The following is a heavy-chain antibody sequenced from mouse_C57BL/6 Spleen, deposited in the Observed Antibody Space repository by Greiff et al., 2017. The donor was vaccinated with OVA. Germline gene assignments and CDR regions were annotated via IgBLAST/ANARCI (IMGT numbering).Heavy chain of an antibody. V-gene: IGHV5-9-1*02. CDR3: TRGIYDGYYSAMDY. CDR1: GFTFSSYA. Sequence: EVKVVESGEGLVKPGGSLKLSCAASGFTFSSYAMSWVRQTPEKRLEWVAYISSGGDYIYYADTVKGRFTISRDNARNTLYLQMSSLKSEDTAMYYCTRGIYDGYYSAMDYWGQGTSVTVSS. D-gene: IGHD2-3*01. CDR2: ISSGGDYI. J-gene: IGHJ4*01.